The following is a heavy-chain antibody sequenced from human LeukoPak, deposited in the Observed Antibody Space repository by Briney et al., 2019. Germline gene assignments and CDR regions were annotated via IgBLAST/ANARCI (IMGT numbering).Heavy chain of an antibody. CDR3: ARWGYCSGGSCYNWFDP. J-gene: IGHJ5*02. CDR1: GGSTSSGDYY. Sequence: SETLSLTCTVSGGSTSSGDYYWSWILQPPGKGLEWIGYIYYSGSTYYNPSLKSRVTISVDTSKNQFSLKLSAVTAADTAVYYCARWGYCSGGSCYNWFDPWGQGTLVTVSS. CDR2: IYYSGST. D-gene: IGHD2-15*01. V-gene: IGHV4-30-4*01.